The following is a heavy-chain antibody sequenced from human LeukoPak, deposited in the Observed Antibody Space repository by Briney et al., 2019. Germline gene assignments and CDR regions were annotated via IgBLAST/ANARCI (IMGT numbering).Heavy chain of an antibody. J-gene: IGHJ4*02. CDR1: GFTFSSYG. V-gene: IGHV3-33*01. D-gene: IGHD3-3*01. Sequence: GGSLRLSCAASGFTFSSYGMHWVRQAPGKGLEWVAVIWYDGSNKYYADSVKGRFTISRDNSKNSLYLQMNSLRAEDTAVYYCARDMIHYDFWSGYYPSPGFDYWGQGTLVTVSS. CDR3: ARDMIHYDFWSGYYPSPGFDY. CDR2: IWYDGSNK.